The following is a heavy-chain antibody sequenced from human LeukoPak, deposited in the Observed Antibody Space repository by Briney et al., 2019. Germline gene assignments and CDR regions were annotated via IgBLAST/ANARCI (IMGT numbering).Heavy chain of an antibody. Sequence: PSETLSLTCTVSGGSISSSSYYWGWIRQPPGKGLEWIGSIYYSGSTYYNPSLKSRVTISVDTSKNQFSLKLSSVTAADTAVYYCARGGRRSYFATVDYWGQGTLVTVSS. CDR2: IYYSGST. V-gene: IGHV4-39*07. D-gene: IGHD1-26*01. CDR1: GGSISSSSYY. J-gene: IGHJ4*02. CDR3: ARGGRRSYFATVDY.